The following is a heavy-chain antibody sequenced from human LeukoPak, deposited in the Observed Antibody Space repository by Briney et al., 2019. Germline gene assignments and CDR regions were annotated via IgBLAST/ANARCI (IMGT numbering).Heavy chain of an antibody. CDR2: IIPILGIA. V-gene: IGHV1-69*04. D-gene: IGHD1-26*01. Sequence: GASVKVSCKASGGTFSSYAISWVRQAPGQGLEWMGRIIPILGIANYAQKFQGRVTITADKSTSTAYMELSSLRSEDTAVYYCARDPRVGATQGRYYYYYGMDVWDQGTTVTVSS. CDR3: ARDPRVGATQGRYYYYYGMDV. J-gene: IGHJ6*02. CDR1: GGTFSSYA.